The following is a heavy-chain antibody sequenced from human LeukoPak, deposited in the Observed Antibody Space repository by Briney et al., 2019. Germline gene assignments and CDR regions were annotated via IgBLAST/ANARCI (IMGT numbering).Heavy chain of an antibody. CDR3: ATKPWGSGTFDI. J-gene: IGHJ3*02. CDR2: ISNSGST. Sequence: SETLSLTCDVSGGSISSYYWNWLRQPPGKGLEWIGYISNSGSTRSNPSLKSRVAISADTSKNQFSLNLTSVTAADTAMYYCATKPWGSGTFDIWGRGTMVTVSS. D-gene: IGHD7-27*01. V-gene: IGHV4-59*01. CDR1: GGSISSYY.